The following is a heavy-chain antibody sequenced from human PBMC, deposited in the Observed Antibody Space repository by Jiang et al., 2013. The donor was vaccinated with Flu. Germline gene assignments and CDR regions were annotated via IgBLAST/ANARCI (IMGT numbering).Heavy chain of an antibody. V-gene: IGHV1-69*01. D-gene: IGHD2-21*02. Sequence: GAEVKKPESSVKVSCKTSGGTFSNYGISWVRQAPGQGLEWMGGVSPIFGTANYAQKFQGRVTITADESTSTAYMELSSLRSEDTAVYYCAREKVVTAIIQHYYYGMDVWGQGTTVTVSS. CDR2: VSPIFGTA. CDR3: AREKVVTAIIQHYYYGMDV. CDR1: GGTFSNYG. J-gene: IGHJ6*02.